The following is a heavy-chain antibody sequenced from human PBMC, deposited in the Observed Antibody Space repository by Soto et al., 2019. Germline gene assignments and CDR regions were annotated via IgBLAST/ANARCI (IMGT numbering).Heavy chain of an antibody. CDR2: SNPKNGAT. V-gene: IGHV1-2*04. CDR3: AIQDGGVVY. CDR1: GYSFTGYS. Sequence: QVHLVQSGTEVKKPGASVKVSCKASGYSFTGYSMHWVRQAPGQGPEWMGWSNPKNGATNYAQKFQGWVTMIRDTSISTAYMELRNLQSDDTAVYYCAIQDGGVVYWGQGTLVTVSS. J-gene: IGHJ4*02. D-gene: IGHD3-16*01.